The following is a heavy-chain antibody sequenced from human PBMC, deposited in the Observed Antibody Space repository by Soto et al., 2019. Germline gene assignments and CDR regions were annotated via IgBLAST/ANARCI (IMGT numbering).Heavy chain of an antibody. V-gene: IGHV3-74*01. D-gene: IGHD6-13*01. J-gene: IGHJ6*02. CDR1: GFTFSSYW. CDR3: ASSWQQNGMDV. Sequence: EVQLVESGGGLVQPGGSLRLSRAASGFTFSSYWMHWVRQAPGKGLVWVSRINSDGSSTSYADSVKGRFTISRDNAKNTLYLQMNSLRAEDTAVYYCASSWQQNGMDVWGQGTTVTVSS. CDR2: INSDGSST.